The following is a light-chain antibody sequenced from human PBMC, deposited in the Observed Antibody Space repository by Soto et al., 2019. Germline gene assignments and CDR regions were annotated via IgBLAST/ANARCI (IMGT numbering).Light chain of an antibody. CDR3: QQYNKSPRT. V-gene: IGKV3-15*01. Sequence: EIVMTQSPGTLSVSPGERATLSCRASQSVSSNLAWYQQKPGQAPSLLIYGASTRATGIPARFSGSGSGTEFALSISSLQSEDFAVYYCQQYNKSPRTFGQGTKV. J-gene: IGKJ1*01. CDR2: GAS. CDR1: QSVSSN.